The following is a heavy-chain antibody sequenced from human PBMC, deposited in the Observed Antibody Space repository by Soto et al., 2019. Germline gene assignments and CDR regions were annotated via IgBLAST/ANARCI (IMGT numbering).Heavy chain of an antibody. V-gene: IGHV3-9*01. CDR3: AKDLGGHDSSGPRLDY. CDR2: ISWNSGSI. J-gene: IGHJ4*02. Sequence: GGSLRLSCAASGFTFDDYAMHWVRQAPGKGQEWVSGISWNSGSIGYADSVKGRFTISRDNAKNSLYLQMNSLRAEDTALYYCAKDLGGHDSSGPRLDYWGQGTLVTVSS. D-gene: IGHD3-22*01. CDR1: GFTFDDYA.